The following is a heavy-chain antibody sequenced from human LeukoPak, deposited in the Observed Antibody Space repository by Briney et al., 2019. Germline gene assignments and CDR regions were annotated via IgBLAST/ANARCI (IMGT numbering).Heavy chain of an antibody. CDR1: GFSLGTGGMC. CDR2: IDWDDDK. Sequence: ASSPSLVQPPPTLTLTCTVSGFSLGTGGMCVSWIRQPPGKALEWLSRIDWDDDKYYSTSLKTRLTISKDTSKNQVVLTMTNMDPVDTATYYCARINMITFGGVIIDYWGQGTLVTVSS. J-gene: IGHJ4*02. V-gene: IGHV2-70*11. D-gene: IGHD3-16*02. CDR3: ARINMITFGGVIIDY.